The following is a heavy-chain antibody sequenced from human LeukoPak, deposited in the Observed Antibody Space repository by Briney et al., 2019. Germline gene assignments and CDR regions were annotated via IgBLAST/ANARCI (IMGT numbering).Heavy chain of an antibody. CDR1: GYTFTGYY. CDR3: AGSPLHIVVVPAAPGAFDI. V-gene: IGHV1-2*02. J-gene: IGHJ3*02. D-gene: IGHD2-2*01. CDR2: INPNSGGT. Sequence: ASVKVSCKASGYTFTGYYMHRVRQAPGQGLEWMGWINPNSGGTNYAQKFQGRVTMTRDTSISTAYMELSRLRSDDTAVYYCAGSPLHIVVVPAAPGAFDIWGQGTMVTVSS.